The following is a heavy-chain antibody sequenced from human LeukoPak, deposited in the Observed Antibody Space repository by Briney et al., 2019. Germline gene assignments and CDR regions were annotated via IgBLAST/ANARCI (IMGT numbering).Heavy chain of an antibody. CDR3: ARRYCSSASCYKSGAFDI. V-gene: IGHV5-10-1*01. Sequence: PGESLKISCKGSGYSFTNYWTNWVRQMPGKGLEWMGRIDPSDSYTNYSPSFQGHVTISTDKSVSTAYLQWSSLKASDTAMYYCARRYCSSASCYKSGAFDIWGQGTMVTVSS. J-gene: IGHJ3*02. CDR1: GYSFTNYW. D-gene: IGHD2-2*02. CDR2: IDPSDSYT.